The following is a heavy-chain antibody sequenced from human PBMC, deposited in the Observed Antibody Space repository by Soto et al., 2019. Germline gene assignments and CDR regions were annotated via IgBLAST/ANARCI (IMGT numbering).Heavy chain of an antibody. J-gene: IGHJ4*02. CDR1: GGSVSRDNW. Sequence: SETLSLTCGVSGGSVSRDNWWSWVRQPPGKGLEWIGEIHHSGSTNYSPSLKSRVTMSVDKSRNQFSLKLTSVTAADTAVYYCAENGSYDLVNWGQGTRVTSPQ. CDR2: IHHSGST. V-gene: IGHV4-4*02. CDR3: AENGSYDLVN. D-gene: IGHD3-16*01.